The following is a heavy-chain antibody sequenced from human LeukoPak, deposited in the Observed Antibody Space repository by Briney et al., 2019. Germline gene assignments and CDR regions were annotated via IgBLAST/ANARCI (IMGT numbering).Heavy chain of an antibody. V-gene: IGHV4-39*07. CDR2: IYYSGST. CDR3: ARVFESSSWYEDYFDY. CDR1: GGSISSSSYY. D-gene: IGHD6-13*01. Sequence: SETLSLTCTVSGGSISSSSYYWGWIRQPPGKGLEWIGSIYYSGSTYYNPSLKSRVTISVDTSKNQFSLKLSSVTAADTAVYYCARVFESSSWYEDYFDYWGQGTLVTVSS. J-gene: IGHJ4*02.